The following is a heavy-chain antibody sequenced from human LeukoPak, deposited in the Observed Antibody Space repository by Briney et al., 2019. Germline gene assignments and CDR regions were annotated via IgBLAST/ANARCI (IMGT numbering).Heavy chain of an antibody. CDR1: GFTVSSNY. CDR2: ISGSGDNT. CDR3: AKDGESGSLFDY. D-gene: IGHD1-26*01. V-gene: IGHV3-23*01. Sequence: GGSLRLSCAASGFTVSSNYMSWVRQAPGKGLEWVSAISGSGDNTYYADSVKGRFTISRDNSKNTLYLQMNSLRVEDTAVYYCAKDGESGSLFDYWGQGTLVTVSS. J-gene: IGHJ4*02.